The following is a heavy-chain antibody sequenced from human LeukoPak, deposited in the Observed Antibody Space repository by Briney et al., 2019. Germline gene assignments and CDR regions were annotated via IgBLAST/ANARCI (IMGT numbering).Heavy chain of an antibody. J-gene: IGHJ4*02. Sequence: GGSLRLSCAASGFTVSSNYMSWVRQAPGKGLEWVSIIYSGGSTYYADSVKGRFTISRDNSKNTLYLQMTSLRAEDTAVYYCARADYGSGIIDYWGQGTLVTVSS. CDR2: IYSGGST. CDR1: GFTVSSNY. V-gene: IGHV3-53*01. CDR3: ARADYGSGIIDY. D-gene: IGHD3-10*01.